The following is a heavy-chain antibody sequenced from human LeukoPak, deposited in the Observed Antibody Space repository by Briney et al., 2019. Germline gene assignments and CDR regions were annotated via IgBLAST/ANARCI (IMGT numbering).Heavy chain of an antibody. D-gene: IGHD1-26*01. CDR2: ISSSSYI. Sequence: GGSLRLSCAASGFTFSSYSMNWVRQAPGKGLEWVSSISSSSYIYYADSVKGRFTISRDNAKNSLYLQMNSLRAEDTAVYYCASRTRVGATIGTDYWGQGTLVTVSS. CDR3: ASRTRVGATIGTDY. CDR1: GFTFSSYS. J-gene: IGHJ4*02. V-gene: IGHV3-21*01.